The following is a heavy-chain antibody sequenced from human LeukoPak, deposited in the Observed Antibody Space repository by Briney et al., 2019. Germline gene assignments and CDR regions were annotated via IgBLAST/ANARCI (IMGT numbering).Heavy chain of an antibody. CDR2: IYYSGST. J-gene: IGHJ4*02. D-gene: IGHD4-23*01. V-gene: IGHV4-31*03. CDR3: ARDAVGLGENYFDY. Sequence: SETLSLTCTVSGGSVSSGGYYWSWIRQHPGKGLEWIGYIYYSGSTYYNPSLKSRVTISVDTSKNQFSLKLSSVTAADTAVYYCARDAVGLGENYFDYWGQGTLVTVSS. CDR1: GGSVSSGGYY.